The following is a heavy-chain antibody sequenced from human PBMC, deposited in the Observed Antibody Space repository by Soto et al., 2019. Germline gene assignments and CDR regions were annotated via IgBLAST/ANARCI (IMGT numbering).Heavy chain of an antibody. CDR2: ISAYNANA. Sequence: QIQLLQSGAEVKKPGASVKVTCKASGYTFRNFGISWVRQAPGQGREWRGWISAYNANATYAQKFQGRLTMTSATSTSTDYMELRSLRSADKALYSCATDNSYVDYWCQGTLVTFSS. CDR1: GYTFRNFG. J-gene: IGHJ4*02. V-gene: IGHV1-18*01. CDR3: ATDNSYVDY.